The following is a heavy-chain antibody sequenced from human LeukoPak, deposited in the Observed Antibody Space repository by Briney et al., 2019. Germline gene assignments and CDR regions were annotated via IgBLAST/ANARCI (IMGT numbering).Heavy chain of an antibody. CDR3: ARDPPLYSSSWYFDY. CDR1: GYTFTGHY. Sequence: ASVKVSCKASGYTFTGHYMHWVRQAPGQGLEWMGWINPNSGGTNSAQKFQGRVTMTRDTSISTAYMELSRLRSDDTAVYYCARDPPLYSSSWYFDYWGQGTLVTVSS. J-gene: IGHJ4*02. V-gene: IGHV1-2*02. D-gene: IGHD6-13*01. CDR2: INPNSGGT.